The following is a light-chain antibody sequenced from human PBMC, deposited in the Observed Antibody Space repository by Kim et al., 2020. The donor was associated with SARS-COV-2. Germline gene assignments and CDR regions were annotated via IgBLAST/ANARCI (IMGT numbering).Light chain of an antibody. V-gene: IGKV1-27*01. Sequence: DIQMTQSPSSLSASVGDRVTITCRASQDISNYLVWFQQRAGKVPKLLIYAASALQSGVPARFSGSGSGTDFTLTITSLQPEDVATYYCQKNNNAPFTFGPGTKVDIK. CDR1: QDISNY. CDR3: QKNNNAPFT. J-gene: IGKJ3*01. CDR2: AAS.